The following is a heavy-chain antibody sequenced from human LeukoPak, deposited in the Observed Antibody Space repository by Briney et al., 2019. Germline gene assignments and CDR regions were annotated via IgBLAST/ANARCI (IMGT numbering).Heavy chain of an antibody. CDR2: IYISGST. D-gene: IGHD3-22*01. CDR1: GGSISSYY. CDR3: ARDRYYYDSSDYLTFDY. V-gene: IGHV4-4*07. Sequence: SETLSLTCTVSGGSISSYYWSWIRQPAGKGLEWIGRIYISGSTNYNPSLKSRVTMSVDTSKNQFSLKLSSMTAADTAVYYCARDRYYYDSSDYLTFDYWGQGTLVTVSS. J-gene: IGHJ4*02.